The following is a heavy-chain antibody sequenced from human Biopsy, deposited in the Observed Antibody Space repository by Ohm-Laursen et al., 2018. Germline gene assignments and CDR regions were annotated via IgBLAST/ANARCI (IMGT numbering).Heavy chain of an antibody. CDR2: IIPIFGTA. J-gene: IGHJ4*02. D-gene: IGHD3-16*01. CDR3: ATDAVGGLAVF. V-gene: IGHV1-69*01. Sequence: SSVKVSCKTSGGPSSNYAFSWVRQAPGQGLEWMGGIIPIFGTANYAQKFQGRVTITADESTSTAYMELNSLTSDDTAVYYCATDAVGGLAVFGGQGTLVTVSS. CDR1: GGPSSNYA.